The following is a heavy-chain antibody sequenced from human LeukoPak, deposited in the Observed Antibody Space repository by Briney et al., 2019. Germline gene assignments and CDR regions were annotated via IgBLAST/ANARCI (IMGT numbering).Heavy chain of an antibody. J-gene: IGHJ3*02. CDR3: ARFIAAALDAFDI. V-gene: IGHV4-61*02. D-gene: IGHD6-13*01. CDR1: GGSISSGSYY. Sequence: SQTLSLTCTVSGGSISSGSYYWSWIRQPAGKGLEWIGRIYTSGSTNYNPSLKSRVTMSVDTSKNQFSLKLSSVTAADTAVYYCARFIAAALDAFDIWGQGTMVTVSS. CDR2: IYTSGST.